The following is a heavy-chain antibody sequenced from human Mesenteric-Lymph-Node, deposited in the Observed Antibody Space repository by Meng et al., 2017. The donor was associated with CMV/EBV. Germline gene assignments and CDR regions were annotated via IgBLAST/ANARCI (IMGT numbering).Heavy chain of an antibody. CDR2: ISASGHNT. D-gene: IGHD2-8*01. V-gene: IGHV3-23*01. CDR1: GFTVSSNY. Sequence: GESLKISCAASGFTVSSNYMSWVRQAPGKGLEWVSAISASGHNTYYSDSVKGRFTISRDNSRNTLYLQMNNLRAEDTAVYYCANWREGSQVYFDYWGQGRLVTVSS. CDR3: ANWREGSQVYFDY. J-gene: IGHJ4*02.